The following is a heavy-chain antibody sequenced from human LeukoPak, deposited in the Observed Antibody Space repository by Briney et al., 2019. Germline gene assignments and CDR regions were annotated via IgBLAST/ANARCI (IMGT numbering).Heavy chain of an antibody. Sequence: GESLKISCKGSGYSFTSYWIGWVRQMPGKGLEWMGIIYPGDSDIRYSPSFQGKVTISADKSISTAYLQCSSLAASHTAMYYCARRAISPGNWFDPWGQGTLVTVSS. D-gene: IGHD2-21*01. CDR2: IYPGDSDI. CDR1: GYSFTSYW. V-gene: IGHV5-51*01. J-gene: IGHJ5*02. CDR3: ARRAISPGNWFDP.